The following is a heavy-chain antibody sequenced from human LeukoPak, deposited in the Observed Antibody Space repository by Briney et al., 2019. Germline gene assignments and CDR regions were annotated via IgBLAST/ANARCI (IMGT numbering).Heavy chain of an antibody. V-gene: IGHV3-23*01. CDR1: GLTFSGYA. CDR3: AKDQGSYDFWSGYRRTKSKYNWFDP. Sequence: GGSLRLSWAAPGLTFSGYAIGWFRQAPGRGLDGFSAISGVVGGTYYADSVKGRFTISRDNSKNTLYLQMNSLRAEDTAVYYCAKDQGSYDFWSGYRRTKSKYNWFDPWGQGTLVTVSS. J-gene: IGHJ5*02. D-gene: IGHD3-3*01. CDR2: ISGVVGGT.